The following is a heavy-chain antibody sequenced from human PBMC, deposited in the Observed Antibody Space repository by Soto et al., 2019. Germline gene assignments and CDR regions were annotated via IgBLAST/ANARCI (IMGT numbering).Heavy chain of an antibody. J-gene: IGHJ4*02. D-gene: IGHD5-12*01. CDR3: ARIHGPSGNYDLGY. CDR2: IDSADDK. CDR1: GFSLSNARMG. V-gene: IGHV2-70*13. Sequence: SGPTLVNPTETLTLTCTVSGFSLSNARMGVSWIRQPPGKALEWLALIDSADDKYYSTSLKTRLTISKDTSKNQVVLTMTNVDPVDTATYYCARIHGPSGNYDLGYWGQGTLVTVSS.